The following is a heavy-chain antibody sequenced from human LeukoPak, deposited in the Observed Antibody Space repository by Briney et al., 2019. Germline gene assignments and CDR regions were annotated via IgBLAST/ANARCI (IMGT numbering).Heavy chain of an antibody. J-gene: IGHJ5*02. D-gene: IGHD3-22*01. CDR2: MNPNSGHT. Sequence: GASVKVSCKASGYTFTSYDINWVRQATGQGLEWMGLMNPNSGHTGYAQKFQGRVTMTRNTSITTAYMELSSLRSEDTAVYYCARMYYYDSSGDNWFDPWGQGTLVTVSS. CDR3: ARMYYYDSSGDNWFDP. CDR1: GYTFTSYD. V-gene: IGHV1-8*01.